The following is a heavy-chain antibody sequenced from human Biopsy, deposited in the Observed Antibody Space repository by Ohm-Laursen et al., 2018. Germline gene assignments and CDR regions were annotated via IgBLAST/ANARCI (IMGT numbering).Heavy chain of an antibody. D-gene: IGHD3-9*01. Sequence: SVKVSCKVPGGTFSNYGVNWVRQAPGQGLEWLGGNIPILGTGNYAQKFQDRVTVAADTSTSTATMELRSLRSDDTALYYCATKLTGYFHHWGQGTLVIVSS. CDR3: ATKLTGYFHH. V-gene: IGHV1-69*06. CDR2: NIPILGTG. J-gene: IGHJ1*01. CDR1: GGTFSNYG.